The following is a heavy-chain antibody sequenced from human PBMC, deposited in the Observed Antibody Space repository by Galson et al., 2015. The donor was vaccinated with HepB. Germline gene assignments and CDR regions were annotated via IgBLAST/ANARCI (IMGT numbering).Heavy chain of an antibody. J-gene: IGHJ4*02. D-gene: IGHD2-15*01. V-gene: IGHV3-23*01. Sequence: SLRLSCAASGFTFTRYAMTWVRQAPGKGLEWVSSLTSSGGNTYYTDAVKGRFTISRDNSKNTLSLQLNSLRVEDTAAYYCAKDGIMVANNPYHFHYWGQGTLVTVSS. CDR3: AKDGIMVANNPYHFHY. CDR2: LTSSGGNT. CDR1: GFTFTRYA.